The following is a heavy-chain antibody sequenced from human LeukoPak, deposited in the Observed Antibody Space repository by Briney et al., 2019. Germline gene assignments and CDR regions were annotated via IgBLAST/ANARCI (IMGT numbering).Heavy chain of an antibody. CDR3: ARDPQKIYGDYGNFDY. Sequence: GGSLRLSCAASGFTFSSYAMHWVRQAPGRGLEWVAVISYDGSNKYYADSVKGRFTISRDNSKNTLYLQMNSLRAEDTAVYYCARDPQKIYGDYGNFDYWGQGTLVTVSS. CDR1: GFTFSSYA. J-gene: IGHJ4*02. V-gene: IGHV3-30-3*01. D-gene: IGHD4-17*01. CDR2: ISYDGSNK.